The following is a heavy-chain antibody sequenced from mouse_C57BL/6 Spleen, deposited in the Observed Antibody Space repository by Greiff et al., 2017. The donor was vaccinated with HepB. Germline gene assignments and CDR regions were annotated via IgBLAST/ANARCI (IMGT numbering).Heavy chain of an antibody. Sequence: VQLQQSGPELVKPGASVKISCKASGYAFSSSWMNWVKQRPGKGLEWIGRIYPGDGDTNYNGKFKGKATLTADKSSSTAYMQLSSLTSEDSAVYFCARGGYDGYYFYDFDYWGQGTTLTVSS. CDR3: ARGGYDGYYFYDFDY. CDR1: GYAFSSSW. D-gene: IGHD2-3*01. CDR2: IYPGDGDT. J-gene: IGHJ2*01. V-gene: IGHV1-82*01.